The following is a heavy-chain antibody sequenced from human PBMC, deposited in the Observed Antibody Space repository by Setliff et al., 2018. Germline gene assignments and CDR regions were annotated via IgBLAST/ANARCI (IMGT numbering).Heavy chain of an antibody. CDR1: GYTFNLYG. V-gene: IGHV1-18*01. J-gene: IGHJ4*02. CDR3: VRSAVYCASVCYPRYFDS. CDR2: ISAYKGNT. D-gene: IGHD3-3*01. Sequence: ASVKVSCKASGYTFNLYGISWVRQAPGKGLEWMGWISAYKGNTNYAQKFQGRVTMTTDTSTSTASMELRSLRSDDTAVYYCVRSAVYCASVCYPRYFDSWGQGTRV.